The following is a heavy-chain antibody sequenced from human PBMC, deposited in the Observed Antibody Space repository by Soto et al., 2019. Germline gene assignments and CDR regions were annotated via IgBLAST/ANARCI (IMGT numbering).Heavy chain of an antibody. J-gene: IGHJ4*02. CDR2: IWYDGSNK. CDR3: ARGPTVTDFDY. CDR1: GFTFSSYG. Sequence: QVQLVESGGGVVQPGRSLRLSCAASGFTFSSYGMHWVRQAPGKGLEWVAVIWYDGSNKYYADSVKGRFTISRDNSKNTLYLQMNSLRAEDTAVYYCARGPTVTDFDYWGQGTLVPVSS. V-gene: IGHV3-33*01. D-gene: IGHD4-17*01.